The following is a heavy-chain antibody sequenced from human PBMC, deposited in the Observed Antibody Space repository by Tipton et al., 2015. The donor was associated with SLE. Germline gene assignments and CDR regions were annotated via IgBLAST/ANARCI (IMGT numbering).Heavy chain of an antibody. Sequence: QSGPEVKKPGTSVKVSCKASGYTFTSYTIDWVRQAPGQGLEWMGWINTNTGNPTYAQDLTGRFVFSLDTSIATAYLQVTSLKSEDTAVYYCAGGRHRPGYSGYDEKDDYWGQGTLVTVSS. CDR3: AGGRHRPGYSGYDEKDDY. V-gene: IGHV7-4-1*02. CDR2: INTNTGNP. J-gene: IGHJ4*02. CDR1: GYTFTSYT. D-gene: IGHD5-12*01.